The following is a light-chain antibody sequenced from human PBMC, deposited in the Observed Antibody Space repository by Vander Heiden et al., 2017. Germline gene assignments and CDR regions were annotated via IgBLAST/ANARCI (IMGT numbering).Light chain of an antibody. CDR2: EVT. J-gene: IGLJ2*01. CDR1: SSDVGGYKY. V-gene: IGLV2-8*01. Sequence: QSALTQPPSASGSPRPSVTVSCTGTSSDVGGYKYVSWYQQHPGKAPKLMIYEVTKRPSGVPDRFSGSKSGNTASLTVSGLQAEDEADYYCISYAGSNNLVFGGGTKLTVL. CDR3: ISYAGSNNLV.